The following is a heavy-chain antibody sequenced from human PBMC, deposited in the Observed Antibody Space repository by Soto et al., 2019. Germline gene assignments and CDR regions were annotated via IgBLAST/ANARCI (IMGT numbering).Heavy chain of an antibody. J-gene: IGHJ4*01. CDR3: TTDSNSTMIVVSCDY. CDR1: VFTFSSYA. V-gene: IGHV3-15*01. CDR2: IKSKTDGGTT. D-gene: IGHD3-22*01. Sequence: GWSLRLSCAASVFTFSSYAMSWVRQAPGKGQEWVGRIKSKTDGGTTDFAARVKGRFAISRDDSKDIVYRQMTSIKNEDTGIFCCTTDSNSTMIVVSCDYWGHGTLGSVSS.